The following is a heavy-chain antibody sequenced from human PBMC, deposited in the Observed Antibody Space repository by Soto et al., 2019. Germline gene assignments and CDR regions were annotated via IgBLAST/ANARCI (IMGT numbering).Heavy chain of an antibody. D-gene: IGHD3-16*01. CDR2: MYYNGNI. CDR3: ASGGKWFGP. J-gene: IGHJ5*02. Sequence: PSETLSLTCNVSGGSISDYDWTWVRQSPEKGLEWIGYMYYNGNINYNPSLKSRVTISIDTSKNQFSLTLKSVPAADTALYYCASGGKWFGPWGQGVLVTVSA. CDR1: GGSISDYD. V-gene: IGHV4-59*01.